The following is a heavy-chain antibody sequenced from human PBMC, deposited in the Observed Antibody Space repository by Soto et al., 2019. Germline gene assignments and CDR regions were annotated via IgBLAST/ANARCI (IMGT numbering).Heavy chain of an antibody. CDR3: AKDMQPDSRWEIDE. CDR1: GFTFSVYT. CDR2: IYGNGGGT. J-gene: IGHJ1*01. V-gene: IGHV3-23*01. D-gene: IGHD1-26*01. Sequence: GGSLRLSCSASGFTFSVYTMNWVRQAPGKGLEWVSGIYGNGGGTFYVDSVKGRFTISRDNSKNTLYLQMNSLRAEDTAVYYCAKDMQPDSRWEIDEWGQGTLVTVS.